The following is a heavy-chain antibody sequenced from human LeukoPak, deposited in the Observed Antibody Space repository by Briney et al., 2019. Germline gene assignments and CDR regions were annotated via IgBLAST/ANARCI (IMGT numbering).Heavy chain of an antibody. CDR3: AGYCSSTSCPSEDY. Sequence: SGTLSLTCAVSGGSISSSNWWSWVRQPPGKGLEWIGEIYHSRSTNYNPSLKSRVTISVDKSKNQFSLKLSSVTAADTAVYYCAGYCSSTSCPSEDYWGQGTLVTVSS. D-gene: IGHD2-2*01. J-gene: IGHJ4*02. CDR2: IYHSRST. CDR1: GGSISSSNW. V-gene: IGHV4-4*02.